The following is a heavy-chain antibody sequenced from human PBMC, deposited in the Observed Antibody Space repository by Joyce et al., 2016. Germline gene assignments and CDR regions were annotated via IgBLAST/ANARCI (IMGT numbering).Heavy chain of an antibody. V-gene: IGHV3-53*01. CDR1: GFTVSSDF. CDR3: ATRGA. CDR2: IDSGTDST. J-gene: IGHJ6*04. Sequence: VQVVESGGGLIQPGGSLRLSCAVSGFTVSSDFMMWVRQAPGKGREWVSTIDSGTDSTHYAASVEGRFTISRDNSKNTLSLQMNTLRGEDTARYYCATRGAWGKGTTVTVSS.